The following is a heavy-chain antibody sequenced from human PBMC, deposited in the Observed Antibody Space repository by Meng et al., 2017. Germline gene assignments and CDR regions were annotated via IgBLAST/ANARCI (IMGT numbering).Heavy chain of an antibody. J-gene: IGHJ4*02. D-gene: IGHD5-18*01. CDR2: INHSGST. CDR1: GGSFSGYY. Sequence: VQLQQWGAGLLKPSETLPLTCAVYGGSFSGYYWSWIRQPPGKGLEWIGEINHSGSTNYNPSLKSRVTISVDTSKNQFSLKLSSVTAADTAVYYCARGTRGYSYGDDYWGQGTLVTVSS. CDR3: ARGTRGYSYGDDY. V-gene: IGHV4-34*01.